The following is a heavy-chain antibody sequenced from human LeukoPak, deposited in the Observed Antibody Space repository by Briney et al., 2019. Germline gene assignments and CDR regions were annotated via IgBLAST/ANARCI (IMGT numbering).Heavy chain of an antibody. Sequence: PGGSLRLSCAASGFTFRTYAMSWVRQAPGKGVEWVSAISGNGRNTYYADSVKGRFTISRDNSKNTLYLQMNSLRVEDTAVYYCARDSPRPPTYYYDSSDFWGQGTLVTVSS. CDR1: GFTFRTYA. J-gene: IGHJ4*02. V-gene: IGHV3-23*01. CDR3: ARDSPRPPTYYYDSSDF. D-gene: IGHD3-22*01. CDR2: ISGNGRNT.